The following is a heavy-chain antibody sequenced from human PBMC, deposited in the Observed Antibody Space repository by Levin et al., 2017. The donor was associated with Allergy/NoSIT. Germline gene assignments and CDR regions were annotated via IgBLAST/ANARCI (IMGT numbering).Heavy chain of an antibody. J-gene: IGHJ4*02. V-gene: IGHV3-74*01. CDR1: GFTFSSYW. CDR3: ARAPGDQPLLGY. Sequence: GESLKISCAASGFTFSSYWMHWVRQAPGKGLVWVSRINSDGSSTSYADSVKGRFTISRDNAKNTLYLQMNSLRAEDTAVYYCARAPGDQPLLGYWGQGTLVTVSS. CDR2: INSDGSST. D-gene: IGHD2-2*01.